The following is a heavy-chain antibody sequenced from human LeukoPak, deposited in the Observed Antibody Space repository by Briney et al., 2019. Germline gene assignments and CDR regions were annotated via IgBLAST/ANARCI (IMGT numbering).Heavy chain of an antibody. CDR3: ARIGYSSSSFDY. CDR2: IKQDGSVK. D-gene: IGHD6-6*01. V-gene: IGHV3-7*01. CDR1: GFTFSNYW. J-gene: IGHJ4*02. Sequence: PGGSLRLSCAASGFTFSNYWLSWVRQPPGKGLEGVANIKQDGSVKYYVDSVKGRFTVSRDNARNSHYLQMDSLRAEDTAMSYCARIGYSSSSFDYWGQGTLVTVSS.